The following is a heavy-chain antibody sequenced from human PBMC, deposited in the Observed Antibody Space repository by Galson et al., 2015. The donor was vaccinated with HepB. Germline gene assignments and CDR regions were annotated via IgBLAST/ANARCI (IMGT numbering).Heavy chain of an antibody. CDR1: GFTFSDHY. D-gene: IGHD6-19*01. J-gene: IGHJ6*02. V-gene: IGHV3-72*01. CDR3: TRALFGYSSGWYYYYHYGMDV. CDR2: SRLKVNSYTT. Sequence: SLRLSCAASGFTFSDHYMDWVRQSPGMGLEWVGRSRLKVNSYTTEYAASVRGRFTISRDDSKNSLFLQMNSLRTEDTAVYYCTRALFGYSSGWYYYYHYGMDVWGQGTTVTVSS.